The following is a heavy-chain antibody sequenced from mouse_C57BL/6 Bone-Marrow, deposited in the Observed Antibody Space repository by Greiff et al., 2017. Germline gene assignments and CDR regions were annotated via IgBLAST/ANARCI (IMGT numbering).Heavy chain of an antibody. J-gene: IGHJ3*01. D-gene: IGHD1-1*02. V-gene: IGHV1-56*01. CDR1: GYTFTSHW. CDR2: IFPGSGST. Sequence: QVQLKQSGPELVRPGASVKISCKASGYTFTSHWMQWVRQRPGQGLAWIGDIFPGSGSTYYNEKFKGKATLTVDTSYSTAYLHLSSLTSESSDVFYCANYGSWFAYWGQGTLVTGSA. CDR3: ANYGSWFAY.